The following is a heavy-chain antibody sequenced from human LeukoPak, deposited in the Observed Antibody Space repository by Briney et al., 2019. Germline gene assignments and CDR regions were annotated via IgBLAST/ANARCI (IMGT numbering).Heavy chain of an antibody. CDR2: IYTSGST. CDR1: GGSISSYY. Sequence: SETLSLTCTVSGGSISSYYWSWIRQPAGKGLEWIGRIYTSGSTNYNPSLKSRVTMSVDTSKNQFSLKLSSVTAADTAVYYCTRDRQMTTVTTPFPWYFDLWGRGTLVTVSS. V-gene: IGHV4-4*07. J-gene: IGHJ2*01. D-gene: IGHD4-17*01. CDR3: TRDRQMTTVTTPFPWYFDL.